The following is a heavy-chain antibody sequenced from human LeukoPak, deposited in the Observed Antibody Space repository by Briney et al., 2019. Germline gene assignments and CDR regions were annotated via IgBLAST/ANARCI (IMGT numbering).Heavy chain of an antibody. D-gene: IGHD1-7*01. CDR3: SSSTGRTTNFDY. Sequence: GGSLRLSCVASGFTFSNYSMNWVRQAPGKGLEWVSYIRLRSNTIYYAESVKGRFTTSRDNAKNSLYLQMNSLRAEDTAVYYCSSSTGRTTNFDYWGQGTLVTVPS. V-gene: IGHV3-48*04. CDR2: IRLRSNTI. J-gene: IGHJ4*02. CDR1: GFTFSNYS.